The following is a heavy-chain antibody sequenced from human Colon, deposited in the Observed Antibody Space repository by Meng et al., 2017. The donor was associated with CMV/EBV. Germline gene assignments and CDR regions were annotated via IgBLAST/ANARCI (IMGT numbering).Heavy chain of an antibody. D-gene: IGHD5-12*01. CDR2: INPQNGDT. CDR1: GFTFTADY. CDR3: ASVWYSAYDPFDC. J-gene: IGHJ4*02. Sequence: ASVKVSCSASGFTFTADYLHWVRQAPGQGLEWMGWINPQNGDTKYAQNFQGRVTMTRDTSISTAYMELSSLKSDDSAVYYCASVWYSAYDPFDCWGQGTVVTVSS. V-gene: IGHV1-2*02.